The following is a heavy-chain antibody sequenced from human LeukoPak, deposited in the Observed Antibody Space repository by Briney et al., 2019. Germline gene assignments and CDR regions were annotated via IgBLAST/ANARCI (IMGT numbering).Heavy chain of an antibody. D-gene: IGHD3-16*01. V-gene: IGHV1-8*01. J-gene: IGHJ3*02. CDR2: MNPNSGNT. CDR1: GYTFTSYD. CDR3: ASGGLTSDAFDI. Sequence: GASVKVSCKASGYTFTSYDINWVRQATGQGLERMGWMNPNSGNTGYAQKFQGRVTMTRNTSISTAYMELSSLRSEDTAVYYCASGGLTSDAFDIWGQGTMATVSS.